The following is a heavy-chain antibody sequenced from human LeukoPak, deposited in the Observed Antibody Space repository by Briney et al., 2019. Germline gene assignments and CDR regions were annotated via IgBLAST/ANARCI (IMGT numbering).Heavy chain of an antibody. D-gene: IGHD2-15*01. Sequence: PSETLSLTCAVSGYSISSGYYWGWSRPPPGKGLEWIGSIYHSGSTYYNPSLKSRVTISVDTSKNQFSLKLSSVTAADTAVYYCARLLYHSDYWGQGTLVTVSS. CDR3: ARLLYHSDY. V-gene: IGHV4-38-2*01. J-gene: IGHJ4*02. CDR2: IYHSGST. CDR1: GYSISSGYY.